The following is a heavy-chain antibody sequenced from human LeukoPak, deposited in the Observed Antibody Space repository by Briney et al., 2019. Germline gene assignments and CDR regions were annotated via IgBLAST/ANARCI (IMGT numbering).Heavy chain of an antibody. Sequence: GGSLRLSCAASGFTFSSYAMTWVRQAPGKGLEWVSTVSGSAGRTDYADSVKGRFTISRENLKITLHLQLSSLRAEDPAVYYCAKNRGHCVNGVCHNYYYMDVWGKGTTVTVSS. CDR1: GFTFSSYA. CDR3: AKNRGHCVNGVCHNYYYMDV. J-gene: IGHJ6*03. CDR2: VSGSAGRT. D-gene: IGHD2-8*01. V-gene: IGHV3-23*01.